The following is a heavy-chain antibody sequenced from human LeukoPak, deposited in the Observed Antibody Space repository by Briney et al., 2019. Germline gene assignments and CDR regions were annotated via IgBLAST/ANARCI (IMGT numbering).Heavy chain of an antibody. CDR1: GYTSTSYG. Sequence: GASVKVSCKASGYTSTSYGITWVRQAPGQGPEWMGWISAYNGDANYAQNLQGRVTMTTDTSTSTGYLEVRSLRSDDTAVYYCASSGTTGNFDYWGQGTLVTVSS. CDR2: ISAYNGDA. V-gene: IGHV1-18*01. J-gene: IGHJ4*02. D-gene: IGHD1-1*01. CDR3: ASSGTTGNFDY.